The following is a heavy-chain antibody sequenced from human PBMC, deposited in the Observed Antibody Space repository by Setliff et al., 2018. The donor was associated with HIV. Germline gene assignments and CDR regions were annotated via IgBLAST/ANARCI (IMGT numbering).Heavy chain of an antibody. CDR1: TNTFLNYG. D-gene: IGHD2-8*02. J-gene: IGHJ4*02. V-gene: IGHV1-18*01. CDR2: ISVHNDNS. CDR3: ARDVGYCTATSCQTGFDY. Sequence: GASVKVCCKASTNTFLNYGISWVRQAPGQGLEWLGWISVHNDNSNYAQRFRDRVTMTTDIPTSTAYMELRGLRSDDTAVYYCARDVGYCTATSCQTGFDYWGQGTLVTVSS.